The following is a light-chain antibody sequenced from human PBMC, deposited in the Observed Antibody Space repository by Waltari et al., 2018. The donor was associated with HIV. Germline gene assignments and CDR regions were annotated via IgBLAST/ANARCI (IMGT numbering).Light chain of an antibody. CDR3: QTWGTGIVV. CDR1: SGHSRYV. V-gene: IGLV4-69*01. CDR2: LNSDGSH. J-gene: IGLJ2*01. Sequence: QLVLTQSPSASASLGASGKLTCNLSSGHSRYVVPWHQQQPKKCPRYLMKLNSDGSHFKGDGIPVRFSGSSSGAVRYLSISSLQSEDEADYYCQTWGTGIVVFGGGTNLTVL.